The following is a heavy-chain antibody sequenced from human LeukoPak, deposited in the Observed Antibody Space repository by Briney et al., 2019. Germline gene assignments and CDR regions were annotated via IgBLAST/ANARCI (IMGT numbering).Heavy chain of an antibody. CDR1: GYSFTSYW. J-gene: IGHJ6*04. V-gene: IGHV5-10-1*01. CDR2: IDPSDSYT. D-gene: IGHD2-2*01. CDR3: ARHLTLGAVPAAIDHYYYGMDV. Sequence: GESLRISCKGSGYSFTSYWISWVRQMPGKGLEWMGRIDPSDSYTNYSPSFQGHVTISADKSISTAYLQWSSLKASDTAMYYCARHLTLGAVPAAIDHYYYGMDVWGKGTTVTVSS.